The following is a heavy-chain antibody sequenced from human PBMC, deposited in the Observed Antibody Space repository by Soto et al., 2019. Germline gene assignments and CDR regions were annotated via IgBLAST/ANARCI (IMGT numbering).Heavy chain of an antibody. CDR3: ATLTKYDILTGFYPC. V-gene: IGHV3-30*14. Sequence: PGGSLRLSCAASGFTFRSYAMHWVRQAPGKGLEWVAVISYDGGNKYHADSVKGRFTISRDNSKNTLYFQMNSLRAEDTAVYYCATLTKYDILTGFYPCWGQGTLVTVSS. CDR1: GFTFRSYA. J-gene: IGHJ4*02. CDR2: ISYDGGNK. D-gene: IGHD3-9*01.